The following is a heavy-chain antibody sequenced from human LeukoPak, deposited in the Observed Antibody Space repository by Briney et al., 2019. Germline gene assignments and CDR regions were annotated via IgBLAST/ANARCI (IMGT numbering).Heavy chain of an antibody. CDR3: AKAVRGYLWYFDY. Sequence: GGSLRLSCAALSGFTFHNYAMTWVRPAPGEGLEWVSTIGGGGGDTYYADSVKGRSTISRDNSKNTLYLQMNSLRADDTAVYFCAKAVRGYLWYFDYWGQGTLVSVSS. V-gene: IGHV3-23*01. D-gene: IGHD2-2*03. CDR1: GFTFHNYA. CDR2: IGGGGGDT. J-gene: IGHJ4*02.